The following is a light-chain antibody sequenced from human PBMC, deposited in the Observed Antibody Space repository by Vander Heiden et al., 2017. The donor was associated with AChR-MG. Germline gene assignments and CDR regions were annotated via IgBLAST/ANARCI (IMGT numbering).Light chain of an antibody. Sequence: QSALTQPPSASGSPGQSVTISCTGTSRDIGLYDFVPWYQQHPGNDPHIIIDEVTEPPSGVPDRFSGSKAGNTASLTVSGLQAEDEAYYYCSSYTHTSWVFGGGTKLSVL. V-gene: IGLV2-8*01. CDR3: SSYTHTSWV. J-gene: IGLJ3*02. CDR1: SRDIGLYDF. CDR2: EVT.